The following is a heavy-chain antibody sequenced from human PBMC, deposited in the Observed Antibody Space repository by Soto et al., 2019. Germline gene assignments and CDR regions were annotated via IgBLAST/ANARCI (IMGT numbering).Heavy chain of an antibody. V-gene: IGHV3-30*18. Sequence: GGSLRLSCAASGFTFSSYGMHWVRQAPGKGLEWVAVISYDGSNKYYADSVKGRFTISRDNSKNTLYLQMNSLRAEDTAVYYCGKDDRRYCSSTSCYVFDYWGQGTLVTVSS. CDR3: GKDDRRYCSSTSCYVFDY. CDR1: GFTFSSYG. D-gene: IGHD2-2*01. J-gene: IGHJ4*02. CDR2: ISYDGSNK.